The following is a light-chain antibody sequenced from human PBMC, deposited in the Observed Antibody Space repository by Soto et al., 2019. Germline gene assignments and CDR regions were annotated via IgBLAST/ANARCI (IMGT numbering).Light chain of an antibody. CDR3: QQYNRYTWT. Sequence: DIQMTQSPSTLSASIGDRVAITCRASQTIYRWLAWYQQKPGKAPNPLIYKASNLPSGVPSRFSGSGSGTEFTLTISRLQPDDSALYYCQQYNRYTWTFGQGTKVEIK. J-gene: IGKJ1*01. CDR2: KAS. V-gene: IGKV1-5*03. CDR1: QTIYRW.